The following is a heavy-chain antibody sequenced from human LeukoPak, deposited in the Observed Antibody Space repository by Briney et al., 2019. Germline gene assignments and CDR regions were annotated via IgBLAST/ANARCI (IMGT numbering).Heavy chain of an antibody. D-gene: IGHD6-13*01. CDR3: ARASRYSSSWYPN. Sequence: SETLSLTCTVSGYSISSGYYWGWIRQPPGKGLEWIGSIYHSGSTYYNPSLKSRVTISVDTSKNQFSLKLSSVTAADTAVYYCARASRYSSSWYPNWGQGTLVTVSS. V-gene: IGHV4-38-2*02. CDR2: IYHSGST. CDR1: GYSISSGYY. J-gene: IGHJ4*02.